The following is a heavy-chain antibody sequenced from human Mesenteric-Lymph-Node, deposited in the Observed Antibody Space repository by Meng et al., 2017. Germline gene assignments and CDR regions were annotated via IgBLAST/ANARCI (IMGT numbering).Heavy chain of an antibody. V-gene: IGHV4-39*01. CDR1: GGSISSNGYY. D-gene: IGHD3-10*01. CDR3: ARRRGGSGRDC. J-gene: IGHJ4*02. Sequence: QVDLQESRPGLVKPSDALSLTCTVSGGSISSNGYYWDCVRQPPGKGLEWIGAIYHSGSTSYNPSLQSRVTMFVDTSKNQFSLMLTSVTATDTAVYYCARRRGGSGRDCWGQGTLVTVSS. CDR2: IYHSGST.